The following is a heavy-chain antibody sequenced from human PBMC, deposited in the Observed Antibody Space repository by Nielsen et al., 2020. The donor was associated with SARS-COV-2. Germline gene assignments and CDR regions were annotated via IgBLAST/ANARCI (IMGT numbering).Heavy chain of an antibody. D-gene: IGHD3-3*02. V-gene: IGHV3-9*01. CDR3: ASTNDAFDI. CDR1: GFTFDDYA. J-gene: IGHJ3*02. CDR2: ISWNSGSI. Sequence: SLKISCAASGFTFDDYAMHWVRQAPGKGLEWVSGISWNSGSIGYADSVKGRFTISRDNAKNSLYLQMNSLRAEDTALYHCASTNDAFDIWGQGTMVTVSS.